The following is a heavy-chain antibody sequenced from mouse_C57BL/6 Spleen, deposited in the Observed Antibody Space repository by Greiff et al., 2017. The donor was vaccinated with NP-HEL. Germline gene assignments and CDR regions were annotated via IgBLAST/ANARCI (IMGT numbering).Heavy chain of an antibody. J-gene: IGHJ3*01. CDR3: ARDSSGFPAWFAY. CDR1: GYTFTSYW. D-gene: IGHD3-2*02. Sequence: QVQLQQPGTELVKPGASVKLSCKASGYTFTSYWMHWVKQKPGQGLEWIGNINPSNGGTNYNEKFKSKATLTVDKSSSTAYMQLSSLTSEDSAVYYCARDSSGFPAWFAYWGQGTLVTVSA. V-gene: IGHV1-53*01. CDR2: INPSNGGT.